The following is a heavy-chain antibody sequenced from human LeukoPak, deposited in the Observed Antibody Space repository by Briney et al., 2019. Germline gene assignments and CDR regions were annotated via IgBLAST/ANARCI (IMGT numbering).Heavy chain of an antibody. J-gene: IGHJ4*02. CDR3: ARDYYGSGSYFDY. CDR2: IKEDGSAK. CDR1: RFXFSSYW. Sequence: PGGSLRLSCVASRFXFSSYWIAWVRQAPGKGLEWVANIKEDGSAKSYVDSVKGRFTISRENAKNSLYLQLNSLRAEDTAVYYCARDYYGSGSYFDYWGQGVLVTVSS. D-gene: IGHD3-10*01. V-gene: IGHV3-7*05.